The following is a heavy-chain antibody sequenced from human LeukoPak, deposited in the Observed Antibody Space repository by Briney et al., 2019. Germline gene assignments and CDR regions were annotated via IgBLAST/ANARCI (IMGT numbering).Heavy chain of an antibody. CDR2: ISGSGGST. D-gene: IGHD6-13*01. J-gene: IGHJ5*02. CDR1: GFTFRSYG. V-gene: IGHV3-23*01. Sequence: GGSLRLSCAASGFTFRSYGMSWVRQAPGKGLEWVSAISGSGGSTYYADSVKGRFTISRDNSKNTMFLQMNSLRAGDTAVYYCAKSPEQQLVRRGWFDPWGQGTLVTVSS. CDR3: AKSPEQQLVRRGWFDP.